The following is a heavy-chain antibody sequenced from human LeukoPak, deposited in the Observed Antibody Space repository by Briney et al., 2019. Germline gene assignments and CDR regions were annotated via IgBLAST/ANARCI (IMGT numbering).Heavy chain of an antibody. CDR3: ARRGGSS. J-gene: IGHJ4*02. D-gene: IGHD6-13*01. Sequence: SETLSLTCSVSGYSISSGYYWGWIRQPPGKGLEWIGSIYYSGSTYYNPSLKSRVTISVDTSKNQFSLKLSSVTAADTAVYYCARRGGSSWGQGTLVTVSS. V-gene: IGHV4-38-2*02. CDR2: IYYSGST. CDR1: GYSISSGYY.